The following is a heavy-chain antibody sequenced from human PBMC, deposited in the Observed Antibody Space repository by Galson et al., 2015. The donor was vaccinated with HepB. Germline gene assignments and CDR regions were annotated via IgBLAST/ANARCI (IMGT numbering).Heavy chain of an antibody. CDR1: GFTFSSYA. V-gene: IGHV3-30-3*01. CDR3: ARDPNLKWLVPDYFDY. CDR2: ISYDGSNK. J-gene: IGHJ4*01. D-gene: IGHD6-19*01. Sequence: SLRLSCAASGFTFSSYAMHWVRQAPGKGLEWVAVISYDGSNKYYADSVKGRFTISRDNSKNTLYLQMNSLRAEDTAVYYCARDPNLKWLVPDYFDYWGQGALVTVSS.